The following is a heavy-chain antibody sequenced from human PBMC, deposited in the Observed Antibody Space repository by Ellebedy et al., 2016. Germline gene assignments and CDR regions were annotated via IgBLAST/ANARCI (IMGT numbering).Heavy chain of an antibody. D-gene: IGHD3-3*01. Sequence: GESLKISXAASGLPFRNYWFDWVRQAPGQGPMWVSRINTDGTTTNYADSVKGRFTMSRDNARHTLYLQMNSLRVEDTAVYYCASELGGSGSYWGQGSLVTVSS. CDR1: GLPFRNYW. CDR3: ASELGGSGSY. J-gene: IGHJ4*02. V-gene: IGHV3-74*01. CDR2: INTDGTTT.